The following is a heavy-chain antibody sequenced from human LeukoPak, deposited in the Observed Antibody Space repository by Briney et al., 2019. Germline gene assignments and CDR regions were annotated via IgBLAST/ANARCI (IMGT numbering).Heavy chain of an antibody. CDR2: ITGSGGTT. CDR1: GFIFSNYA. Sequence: GGSLRLSCEASGFIFSNYAMSWVRQLPGRRLEWVSAITGSGGTTYYADSVKGRFTISRDNSKNTLYLQMNSLRAEDTAVYYCAKDNRFLYYYGSGSYYNDYWGQGTLVTVSS. CDR3: AKDNRFLYYYGSGSYYNDY. D-gene: IGHD3-10*01. V-gene: IGHV3-23*01. J-gene: IGHJ4*02.